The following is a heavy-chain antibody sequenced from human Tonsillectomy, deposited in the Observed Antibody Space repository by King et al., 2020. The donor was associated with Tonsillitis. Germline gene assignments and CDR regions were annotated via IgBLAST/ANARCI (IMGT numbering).Heavy chain of an antibody. J-gene: IGHJ4*02. CDR1: GFTFSSYG. Sequence: VQLVESGGGVVQPGRSLRLSCAASGFTFSSYGMHWVRQAPGKGLEWVAVISYDGSKKYYADSVKGRFTISRDDSKNTLHLQMNSLKPEDTAVYYCAKDRWVPFDYWCQGTLVTVSS. CDR2: ISYDGSKK. D-gene: IGHD2-2*01. V-gene: IGHV3-30*18. CDR3: AKDRWVPFDY.